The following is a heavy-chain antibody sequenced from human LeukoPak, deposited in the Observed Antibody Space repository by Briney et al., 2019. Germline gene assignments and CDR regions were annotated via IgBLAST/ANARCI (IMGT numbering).Heavy chain of an antibody. CDR2: INYSGST. D-gene: IGHD4-11*01. J-gene: IGHJ4*02. CDR1: GGSFSGYY. V-gene: IGHV4-34*01. Sequence: SETLSLTCAVYGGSFSGYYWSWIRQPPGKGLEWIGEINYSGSTNYNPSLKSRVTISVDTSKNQFSLKLSSVTAADTAVYYCAREHTYSNYVLSRRRGDYFDYWGQGTLVTVSS. CDR3: AREHTYSNYVLSRRRGDYFDY.